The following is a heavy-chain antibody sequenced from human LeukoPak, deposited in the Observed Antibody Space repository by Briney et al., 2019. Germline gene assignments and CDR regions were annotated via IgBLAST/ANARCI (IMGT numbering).Heavy chain of an antibody. Sequence: GASVKVSCKASGYTFTSYGISWVRQAPGQGLEWMGWISAYNGNTNYAQKLQGRVTMTTDTSTSTAYMELRSLRSDDTAVYYCARPGDIVVVPAAQGYFDYWGQGTLVTVSS. D-gene: IGHD2-2*01. CDR2: ISAYNGNT. J-gene: IGHJ4*02. CDR3: ARPGDIVVVPAAQGYFDY. CDR1: GYTFTSYG. V-gene: IGHV1-18*04.